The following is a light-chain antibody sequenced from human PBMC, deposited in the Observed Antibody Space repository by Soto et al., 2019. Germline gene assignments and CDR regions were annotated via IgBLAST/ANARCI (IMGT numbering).Light chain of an antibody. J-gene: IGKJ1*01. V-gene: IGKV3-15*01. CDR1: QSVSSN. CDR3: QQYNNRPRT. Sequence: EIVMTQSPATLSVSPGERATLSCRASQSVSSNLAWYQQKPGQAPRLLIYGASTRATGIPARFSGSGSGIEFTLTISSLQSEDFAVYYCQQYNNRPRTFGQGTKVEIK. CDR2: GAS.